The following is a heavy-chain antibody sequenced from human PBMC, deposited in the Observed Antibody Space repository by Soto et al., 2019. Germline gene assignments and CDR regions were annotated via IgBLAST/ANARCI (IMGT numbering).Heavy chain of an antibody. V-gene: IGHV3-23*01. D-gene: IGHD1-1*01. CDR1: GFTFSSYA. CDR3: AKVPRNKWYNIFFDY. CDR2: ISGSGGST. J-gene: IGHJ4*02. Sequence: PGESLKISCAASGFTFSSYAMSWVRQAPGKGLEWVSAISGSGGSTYYADSVKGRFTISRDNSKNTLYLQMNSLRAEDTAVYYCAKVPRNKWYNIFFDYWGQGTLVTVSS.